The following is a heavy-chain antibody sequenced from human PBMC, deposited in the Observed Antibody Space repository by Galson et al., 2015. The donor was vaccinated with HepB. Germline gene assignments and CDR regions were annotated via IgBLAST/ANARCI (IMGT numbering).Heavy chain of an antibody. D-gene: IGHD3-10*01. CDR3: ATPGVWFGELIFDY. CDR1: GYTLTELS. J-gene: IGHJ4*02. Sequence: SVKVSCKVSGYTLTELSMHWVRQAPGKGLEWMGGFDPEDGETIYAQKFQGRVTMTEDTSTDTAYMELSSLRSEDTAVYYCATPGVWFGELIFDYWGQGTLVTVSS. V-gene: IGHV1-24*01. CDR2: FDPEDGET.